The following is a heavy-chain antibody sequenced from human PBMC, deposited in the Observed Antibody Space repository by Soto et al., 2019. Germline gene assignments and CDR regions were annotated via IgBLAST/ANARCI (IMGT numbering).Heavy chain of an antibody. CDR3: AKDQYGSGNYYYYGMDV. CDR2: ISGSGGST. J-gene: IGHJ6*02. CDR1: GFTFSSYA. V-gene: IGHV3-23*04. D-gene: IGHD3-10*01. Sequence: VQLVQSGAEVKKPGSSVKVSCKASGFTFSSYAMSWVRQAPGKGLEWVSAISGSGGSTYYADSVKGRFTISRDNSKNTLYLQMNSLRAEDTAVYYCAKDQYGSGNYYYYGMDVWGQGTTVTVSS.